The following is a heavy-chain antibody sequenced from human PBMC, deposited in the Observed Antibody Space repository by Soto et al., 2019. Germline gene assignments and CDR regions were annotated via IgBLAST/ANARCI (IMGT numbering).Heavy chain of an antibody. CDR2: ISANNENT. V-gene: IGHV1-18*04. Sequence: ASVKVSCKASGYPFSSYGITWVRQAPGQGLEWMGWISANNENTNYAQHLQGRATMTTEASTNTAYMELTSLTSDDTAVYYCARLTWEFDTRSPLDYCGQGTLVTVYS. CDR3: ARLTWEFDTRSPLDY. CDR1: GYPFSSYG. D-gene: IGHD1-26*01. J-gene: IGHJ4*02.